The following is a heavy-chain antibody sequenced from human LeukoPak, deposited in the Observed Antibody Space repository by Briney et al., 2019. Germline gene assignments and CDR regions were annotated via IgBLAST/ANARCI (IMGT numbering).Heavy chain of an antibody. CDR3: AREEDSYGYFDFDY. D-gene: IGHD5-18*01. CDR1: GYSIGSGYY. Sequence: SETLSLTCTVSGYSIGSGYYWGWIRQPPGKGLEWIGSIYHSGSTYYNPSLKSRVTISVDTSKNQFSLKLSSVTAADTAVYYCAREEDSYGYFDFDYWGQGTLVTVSS. J-gene: IGHJ4*02. CDR2: IYHSGST. V-gene: IGHV4-38-2*02.